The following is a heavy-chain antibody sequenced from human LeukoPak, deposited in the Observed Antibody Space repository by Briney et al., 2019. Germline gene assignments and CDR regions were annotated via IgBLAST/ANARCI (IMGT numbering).Heavy chain of an antibody. CDR1: GYTFTDYY. Sequence: ASVKVSCKASGYTFTDYYMHWVQQAPGKGLEWMGRVDPEDGETIYAEKFQGRVTITADTSTDTAYMELSSLRSQDTAVYYCATFVGTGNDNWGQGTLITVSS. V-gene: IGHV1-69-2*01. CDR3: ATFVGTGNDN. D-gene: IGHD7-27*01. CDR2: VDPEDGET. J-gene: IGHJ4*02.